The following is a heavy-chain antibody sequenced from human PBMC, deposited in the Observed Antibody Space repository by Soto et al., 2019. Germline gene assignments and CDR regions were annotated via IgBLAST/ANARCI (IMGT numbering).Heavy chain of an antibody. CDR2: INPNNGGR. CDR3: ARGRLLIQLLFDPLKH. Sequence: ASVKVSCKASGYTFTTYYIHWVRQAPGQGLEWVGWINPNNGGRNSAQKFEGRVDMTRDTSTNTAYMELSRLRSDDTAIYFCARGRLLIQLLFDPLKHWGQGTQVTVSS. V-gene: IGHV1-2*02. D-gene: IGHD5-18*01. CDR1: GYTFTTYY. J-gene: IGHJ4*02.